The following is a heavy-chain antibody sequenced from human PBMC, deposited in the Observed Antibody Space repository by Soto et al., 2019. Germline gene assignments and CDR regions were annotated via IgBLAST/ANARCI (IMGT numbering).Heavy chain of an antibody. Sequence: PSETLSLTCTVSGGSISSYYWSWIRQPAGKGLEWIGRIYTSGSTNYNPSLKSRVTMSVDTSKNQFSLKLSSVTAADTAVYYCARTGAAPDCSGGSCYPLDYYYGMDVWGQGTTVTVS. J-gene: IGHJ6*02. V-gene: IGHV4-4*07. CDR1: GGSISSYY. D-gene: IGHD2-15*01. CDR2: IYTSGST. CDR3: ARTGAAPDCSGGSCYPLDYYYGMDV.